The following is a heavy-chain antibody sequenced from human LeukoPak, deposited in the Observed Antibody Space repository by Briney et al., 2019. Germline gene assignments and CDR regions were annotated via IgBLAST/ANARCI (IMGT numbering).Heavy chain of an antibody. CDR3: ADCDY. V-gene: IGHV3-30*03. CDR2: ISYDGSNR. J-gene: IGHJ4*02. Sequence: GGSLRLSCAASGFTFSNNGMNWVRQAPGKGLEWVALISYDGSNRWYADSVKGRFTISRDNSKNMLYLQISSLRLGDTAVYYCADCDYWGQGTLVTVSS. CDR1: GFTFSNNG.